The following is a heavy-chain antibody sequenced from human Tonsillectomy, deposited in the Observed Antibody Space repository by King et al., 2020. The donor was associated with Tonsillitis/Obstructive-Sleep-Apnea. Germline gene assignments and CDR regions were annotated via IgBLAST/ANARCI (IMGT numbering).Heavy chain of an antibody. CDR1: GYTFXSYA. Sequence: QLVQSGAEXKKPGASXKVSXKASGYTFXSYAMHWVXQAXGQXLEWMXWIXAGNGNTKYSQKFQGRVTITRDTSASTAYMELSSLRSEDTAVYYCARDPTIFGVVITYYYYYMDVWGKGTTVTVSS. J-gene: IGHJ6*03. CDR3: ARDPTIFGVVITYYYYYMDV. CDR2: IXAGNGNT. V-gene: IGHV1-3*01. D-gene: IGHD3-3*01.